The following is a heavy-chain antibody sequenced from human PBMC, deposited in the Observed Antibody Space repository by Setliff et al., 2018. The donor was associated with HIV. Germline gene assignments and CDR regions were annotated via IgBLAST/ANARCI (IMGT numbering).Heavy chain of an antibody. CDR1: GFTFSDYG. V-gene: IGHV3-48*04. D-gene: IGHD1-26*01. CDR2: ISSGSSTI. J-gene: IGHJ3*02. CDR3: ARVGLGGAFDI. Sequence: PGGSLRLSCATSGFTFSDYGMIWVRQAPGKGLEWVSYISSGSSTIYYSDSVKDRFTISRDNGKNTLYLQMNSLRAEDSAVYFCARVGLGGAFDIWGQGTKVTVSS.